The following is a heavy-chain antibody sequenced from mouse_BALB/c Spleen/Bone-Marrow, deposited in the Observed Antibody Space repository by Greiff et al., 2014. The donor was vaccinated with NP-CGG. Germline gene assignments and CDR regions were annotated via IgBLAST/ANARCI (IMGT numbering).Heavy chain of an antibody. J-gene: IGHJ2*01. CDR2: IDPENGNT. V-gene: IGHV14-1*02. Sequence: AELVRPGALVKLSCKAPGFNIKDYYMHWVKQRPEQGLEWIGWIDPENGNTIYDPKFQGKASITADTSSNTAYLQLSSLTYEDTAVYYCARWGNYYFDYWGQGTTLTVSP. CDR3: ARWGNYYFDY. CDR1: GFNIKDYY.